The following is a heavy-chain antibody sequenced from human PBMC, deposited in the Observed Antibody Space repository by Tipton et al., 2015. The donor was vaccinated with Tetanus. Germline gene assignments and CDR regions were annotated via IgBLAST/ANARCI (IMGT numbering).Heavy chain of an antibody. Sequence: TLSLTCSVSGASLRSGDYNWSWIRQPPGKGLEWLAYISDSGLTNSNYFLKSRITISRDTSRNQFSLRLTSVTAADTAVYYCVRGRGLGAYSFGFEYWGQGAQVTVSS. J-gene: IGHJ4*02. CDR3: VRGRGLGAYSFGFEY. CDR1: GASLRSGDYN. CDR2: ISDSGLT. V-gene: IGHV4-61*08. D-gene: IGHD5-18*01.